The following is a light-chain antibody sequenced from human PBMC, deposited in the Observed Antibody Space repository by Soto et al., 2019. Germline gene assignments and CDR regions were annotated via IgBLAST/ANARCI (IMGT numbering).Light chain of an antibody. J-gene: IGLJ1*01. Sequence: LTQPASVSGSPGQSITISCTGTSSDVGGYNYVSWYQQHPGKAPKLMIYDVSNRPSGVSNRFSGSKSGNTASLTISGLQAEDEADYYCSSYTSSIPYVFGTGTKVTVL. CDR1: SSDVGGYNY. CDR3: SSYTSSIPYV. V-gene: IGLV2-14*01. CDR2: DVS.